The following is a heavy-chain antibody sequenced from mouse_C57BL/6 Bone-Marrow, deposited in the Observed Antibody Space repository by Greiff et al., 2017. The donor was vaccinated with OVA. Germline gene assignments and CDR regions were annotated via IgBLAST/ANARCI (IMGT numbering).Heavy chain of an antibody. D-gene: IGHD2-10*02. J-gene: IGHJ2*01. Sequence: VQLQQSGPELVKPGASVKISCKASGYAFSSSWMKWVKQRLGKGLEGIGRIYPEDGDTNYNGKFKGKATLTAEKSSSSVYMQLSRLTYEYSAVYFCARHEYGYYDWYFDYWGQGTTLTVSS. CDR2: IYPEDGDT. V-gene: IGHV1-82*01. CDR1: GYAFSSSW. CDR3: ARHEYGYYDWYFDY.